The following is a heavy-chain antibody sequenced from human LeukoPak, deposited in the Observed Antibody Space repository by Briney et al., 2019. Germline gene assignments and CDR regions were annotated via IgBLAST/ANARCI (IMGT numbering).Heavy chain of an antibody. Sequence: ASVKVSCKASGYTFTGYYMHWVRQAPGQGLEWMGWINPNSGGTNYAQKFQGRVTMTRDTSISTAYMELSRLRSDDTAVYYCARYDCSGGSCYFDYWGQGTLATVSS. V-gene: IGHV1-2*02. CDR3: ARYDCSGGSCYFDY. J-gene: IGHJ4*02. CDR1: GYTFTGYY. D-gene: IGHD2-15*01. CDR2: INPNSGGT.